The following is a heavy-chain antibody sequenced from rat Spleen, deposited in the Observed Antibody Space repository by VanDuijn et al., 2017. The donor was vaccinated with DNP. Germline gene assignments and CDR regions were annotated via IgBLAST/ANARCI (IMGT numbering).Heavy chain of an antibody. Sequence: EVQLVESGGGLVQPGRSMTLSCAASGFTFSNYDMAWVRQAPEKGLEWVAAISYDGTTTYYRDSVKGRFTISRDNAKITLYLQMDSLRSEDTATYYCTTFPIATPGDYYAMDAWGQGTSVTVSS. CDR2: ISYDGTTT. V-gene: IGHV5-7*01. CDR1: GFTFSNYD. D-gene: IGHD1-2*01. CDR3: TTFPIATPGDYYAMDA. J-gene: IGHJ4*01.